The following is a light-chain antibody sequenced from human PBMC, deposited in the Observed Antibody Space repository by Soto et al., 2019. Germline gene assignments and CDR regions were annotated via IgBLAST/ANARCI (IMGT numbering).Light chain of an antibody. V-gene: IGLV1-44*01. Sequence: QSVLTQPPSTSGTPGQRVTISCSGSSSNIGSNAASWCQQLLGTAPKPLIYNNNQRPSGVPDRFSGSKSGTSASLAISGLQSEDEADYYCAAWDDSLIGYVFGTGTKVTVL. CDR3: AAWDDSLIGYV. J-gene: IGLJ1*01. CDR1: SSNIGSNA. CDR2: NNN.